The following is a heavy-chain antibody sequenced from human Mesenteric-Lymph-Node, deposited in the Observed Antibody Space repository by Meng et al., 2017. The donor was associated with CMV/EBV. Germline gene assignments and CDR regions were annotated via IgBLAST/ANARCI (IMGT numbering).Heavy chain of an antibody. CDR2: IIPIFGTA. CDR1: GGTFSSYA. V-gene: IGHV1-69*01. J-gene: IGHJ4*02. CDR3: ARASVVRGVVRPFDY. Sequence: ASGGTFSSYAISWVRQAPGQGLEWMGGIIPIFGTANYAQKFQGRVTITADESTSTAYMELSSLRSEDTAVYYCARASVVRGVVRPFDYWGQGTLVTV. D-gene: IGHD3-10*01.